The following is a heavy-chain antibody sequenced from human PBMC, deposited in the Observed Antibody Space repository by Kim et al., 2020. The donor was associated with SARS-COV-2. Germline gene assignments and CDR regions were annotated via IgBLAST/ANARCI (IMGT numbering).Heavy chain of an antibody. V-gene: IGHV4-31*02. Sequence: TPSLKSRVTISVDTSKNQFSLKLSSVTAADTAVYYCAREIVVRGPGLFDPWGQGTLVTVSS. J-gene: IGHJ5*02. D-gene: IGHD3-10*01. CDR3: AREIVVRGPGLFDP.